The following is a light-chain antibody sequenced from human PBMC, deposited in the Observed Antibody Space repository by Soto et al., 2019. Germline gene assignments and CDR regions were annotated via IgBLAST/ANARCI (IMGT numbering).Light chain of an antibody. V-gene: IGLV2-14*01. CDR1: SSDDGGYNY. CDR2: DVS. Sequence: QSVLTQPASVSGSPGQSITISCTGTSSDDGGYNYVSWYQQHPGKAPKLMIYDVSNRPSGVSNRFSGSKSGNTASLTISGLQAEYEADYYCSSYTSSSTLVVFGGGTKVTVL. J-gene: IGLJ2*01. CDR3: SSYTSSSTLVV.